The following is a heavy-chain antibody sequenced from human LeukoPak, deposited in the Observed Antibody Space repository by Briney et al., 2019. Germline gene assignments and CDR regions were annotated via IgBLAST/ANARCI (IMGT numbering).Heavy chain of an antibody. CDR1: GYTFTGYY. CDR2: INPNSGGT. Sequence: ASVKVSCKAPGYTFTGYYFHWVRQAPGQGLEWLGWINPNSGGTNYAQKFQGRVTMTWDTSITTAYMELRGLRSDDTAVYYCACSSGTRTTRNYYYYMDVWGKGATVTVSS. D-gene: IGHD1-7*01. CDR3: ACSSGTRTTRNYYYYMDV. J-gene: IGHJ6*03. V-gene: IGHV1-2*02.